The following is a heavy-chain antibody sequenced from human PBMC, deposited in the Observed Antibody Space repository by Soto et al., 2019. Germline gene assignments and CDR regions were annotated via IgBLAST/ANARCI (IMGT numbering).Heavy chain of an antibody. CDR2: ISAYNGNT. J-gene: IGHJ5*02. CDR1: GYTFTSYG. Sequence: ASVKVSCKASGYTFTSYGISWVRQAPGQGLEWMGWISAYNGNTNYAQKLQGRVTMTTDTSTSTAYMELRSLRSDDTAVYYCARDKGITIFGVVTYTIGGRFDPWGQGTLVTVSS. V-gene: IGHV1-18*04. CDR3: ARDKGITIFGVVTYTIGGRFDP. D-gene: IGHD3-3*01.